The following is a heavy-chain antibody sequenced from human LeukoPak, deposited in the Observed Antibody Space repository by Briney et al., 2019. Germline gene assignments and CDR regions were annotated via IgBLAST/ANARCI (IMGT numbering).Heavy chain of an antibody. CDR3: ARDRSRNGGPMDV. CDR1: GFTFSSYA. V-gene: IGHV3-30*04. Sequence: GGSLRLSCAASGFTFSSYAMHWVRQAPGKGLEWVAVISYDGSNKYYADSVKGRFTISRDNSKNTLYLQMNSLRAEDTAVYYCARDRSRNGGPMDVWGKGTTVTVSS. D-gene: IGHD1-14*01. J-gene: IGHJ6*03. CDR2: ISYDGSNK.